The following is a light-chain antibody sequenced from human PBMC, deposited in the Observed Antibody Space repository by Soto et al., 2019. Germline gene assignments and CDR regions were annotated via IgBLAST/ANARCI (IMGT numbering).Light chain of an antibody. CDR2: WAS. J-gene: IGKJ4*01. Sequence: DIVMTQSPDSLAASLGERATINCKSSQSVLYSSNNKNYLAWYQQKPGQPPKLLIYWASTRESGVPDRFSDSGSGTDFTLTISSLQAEDVAVYYCQQYYSTPLTFGGGTKVEIK. V-gene: IGKV4-1*01. CDR1: QSVLYSSNNKNY. CDR3: QQYYSTPLT.